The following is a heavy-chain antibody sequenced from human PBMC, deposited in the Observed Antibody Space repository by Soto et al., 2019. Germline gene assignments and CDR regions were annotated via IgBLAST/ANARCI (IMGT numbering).Heavy chain of an antibody. J-gene: IGHJ4*02. V-gene: IGHV3-9*01. Sequence: EVQLVESGGGLVQPGRSLRLSCAASGFTFDDYAMHWVRQAPGKGLEWVSGISWNSGSIGYADSVKGRFTISRDNAKNSLYLQMNSLRAEDTALYYCAKGKLGEYSGCESGFYYWGQGTPGTVSS. CDR1: GFTFDDYA. CDR2: ISWNSGSI. D-gene: IGHD5-12*01. CDR3: AKGKLGEYSGCESGFYY.